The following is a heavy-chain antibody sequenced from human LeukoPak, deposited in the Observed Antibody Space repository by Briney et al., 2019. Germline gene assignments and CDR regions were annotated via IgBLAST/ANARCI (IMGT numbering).Heavy chain of an antibody. CDR1: GITLSNYG. CDR2: ISGSGGST. D-gene: IGHD3-22*01. CDR3: AKRGVVIRVILVGFHKEANYFDS. V-gene: IGHV3-23*01. Sequence: GGSLRLSCRVSGITLSNYGMSWVRQAPGKGLEWVAGISGSGGSTNYADSVKGRFTISRDNPKNRLYLQMNSLRAEDTAVYFCAKRGVVIRVILVGFHKEANYFDSWGQGALVTVSS. J-gene: IGHJ4*02.